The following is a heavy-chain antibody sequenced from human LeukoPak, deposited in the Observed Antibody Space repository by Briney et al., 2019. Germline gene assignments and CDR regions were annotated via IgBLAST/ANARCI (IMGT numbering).Heavy chain of an antibody. Sequence: GGSLRLSCAASGFTFSNFNMNWVRQAPGKGLEWVAVISYDGSNKYYADSVKGRFTISRDNSKNTLYLQMSSLRAEDTAVHYCASDIVGANYFDYWGQGTLVTVSS. CDR1: GFTFSNFN. CDR3: ASDIVGANYFDY. J-gene: IGHJ4*02. V-gene: IGHV3-30-3*01. D-gene: IGHD1-26*01. CDR2: ISYDGSNK.